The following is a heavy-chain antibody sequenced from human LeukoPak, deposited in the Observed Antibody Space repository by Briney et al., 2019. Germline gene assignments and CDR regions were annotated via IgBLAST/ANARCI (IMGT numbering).Heavy chain of an antibody. CDR2: IYYSGST. V-gene: IGHV4-59*12. J-gene: IGHJ3*02. CDR1: GGSISTYY. D-gene: IGHD1-26*01. Sequence: SETLSLTCTVSGGSISTYYWSWIRQPPGKGLEWIGYIYYSGSTSYNPSLKSRVTISVDTSKNQFSLKLSSVTAADTAVYYCARERLPGRYAFDIWGQGTMVTVSS. CDR3: ARERLPGRYAFDI.